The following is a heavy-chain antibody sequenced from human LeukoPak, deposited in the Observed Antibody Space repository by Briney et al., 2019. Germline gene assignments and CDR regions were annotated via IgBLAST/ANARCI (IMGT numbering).Heavy chain of an antibody. CDR3: ARDLYYFGSGSYVPGLPDY. D-gene: IGHD3-10*01. CDR2: ISNGGNYI. V-gene: IGHV3-48*03. CDR1: GFTFSSYE. Sequence: PGGSLRLSCAASGFTFSSYEMNWVRQAPGMGLEWVSYISNGGNYIYYADSVKGRFTISRDNAKNSLYLQMNSLRAEDTAVYYCARDLYYFGSGSYVPGLPDYWGQGTLVTVSS. J-gene: IGHJ4*02.